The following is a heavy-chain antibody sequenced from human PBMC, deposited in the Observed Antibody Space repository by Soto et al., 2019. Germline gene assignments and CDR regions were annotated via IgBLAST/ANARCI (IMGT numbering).Heavy chain of an antibody. CDR3: ARDRGYCSGGSCYSGEYWFDP. Sequence: SETLSLTCTVSGGSISSYDWSWIRQPPGKGLEWIGYIYYSGSTNYNPSLKSRVTISVDTSKNQFSLKLSSVTAADTAVYYCARDRGYCSGGSCYSGEYWFDPWGQGTLVTV. D-gene: IGHD2-15*01. V-gene: IGHV4-59*01. CDR1: GGSISSYD. J-gene: IGHJ5*02. CDR2: IYYSGST.